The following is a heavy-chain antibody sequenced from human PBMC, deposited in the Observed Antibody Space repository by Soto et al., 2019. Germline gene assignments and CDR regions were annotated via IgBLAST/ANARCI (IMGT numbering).Heavy chain of an antibody. CDR3: ARGTHQYSSSLHFDY. CDR2: IYSGGST. V-gene: IGHV3-53*01. J-gene: IGHJ4*02. D-gene: IGHD6-13*01. CDR1: GFTVSSNY. Sequence: GGSLRLSCAASGFTVSSNYMSWVRQAPGKGLEWVSVIYSGGSTYYADSVKGRFTISRDNSKNTLYLQMNSLRAEDTAVYYCARGTHQYSSSLHFDYWGQGTLVTVSS.